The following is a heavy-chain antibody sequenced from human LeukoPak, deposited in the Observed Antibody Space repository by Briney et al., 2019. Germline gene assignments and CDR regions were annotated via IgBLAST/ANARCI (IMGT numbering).Heavy chain of an antibody. V-gene: IGHV3-7*05. D-gene: IGHD6-19*01. Sequence: AGSLRLSCTASTFTLNNYWMSWVRQGPGKGLEWVANIKQDGSEKYYVDSVKGRFTISRDNAKNSLYLQMNSLRAEDTAVYHCAKTSGYSSGWGQGTLVTVSS. CDR1: TFTLNNYW. J-gene: IGHJ4*02. CDR3: AKTSGYSSG. CDR2: IKQDGSEK.